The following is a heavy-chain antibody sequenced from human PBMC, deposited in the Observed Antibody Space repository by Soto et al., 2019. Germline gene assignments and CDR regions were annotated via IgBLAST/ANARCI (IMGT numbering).Heavy chain of an antibody. J-gene: IGHJ4*02. Sequence: GGSLRLSCAASGFTFSSYWMHWVRQAPGKGLVWVSRINSDGSSTTYADSVKGRFTISRDNAKNTLYLQMNSLRADDTAVYYCAREGIAVADLDYWGQGTLVTVS. CDR2: INSDGSST. CDR1: GFTFSSYW. D-gene: IGHD6-19*01. CDR3: AREGIAVADLDY. V-gene: IGHV3-74*01.